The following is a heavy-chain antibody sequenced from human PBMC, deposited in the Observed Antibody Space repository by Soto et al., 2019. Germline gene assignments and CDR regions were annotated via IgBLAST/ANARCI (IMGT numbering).Heavy chain of an antibody. CDR1: GFTFSSYA. D-gene: IGHD6-13*01. CDR2: ISGSGSST. CDR3: ATTAGTYYYYGMDV. J-gene: IGHJ6*02. Sequence: EVQLLESGGGLVQPGGSLRLSCAASGFTFSSYAMSWVRQAPGKGLEWVSAISGSGSSTYYADSVKGRFPISRDSSKNTLYLQMNSLRAEDTAVYYCATTAGTYYYYGMDVWGQGTTVTVSS. V-gene: IGHV3-23*01.